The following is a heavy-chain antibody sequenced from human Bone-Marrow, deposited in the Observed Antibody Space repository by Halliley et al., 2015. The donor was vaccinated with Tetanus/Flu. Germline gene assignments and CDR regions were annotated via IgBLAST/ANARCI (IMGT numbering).Heavy chain of an antibody. CDR2: LHLGDSDT. CDR3: ARIRFLEWHLDY. D-gene: IGHD3-3*01. J-gene: IGHJ4*02. Sequence: WLGFLHLGDSDTGYRPSFQAQVTISADRSISAAYLQWSSLKASDPAMYYCARIRFLEWHLDYWGQGTLVTVSS. V-gene: IGHV5-51*01.